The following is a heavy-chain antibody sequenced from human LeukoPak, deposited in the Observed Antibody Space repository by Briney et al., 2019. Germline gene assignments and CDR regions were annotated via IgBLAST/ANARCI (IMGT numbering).Heavy chain of an antibody. V-gene: IGHV4-4*07. CDR2: IYTSGST. J-gene: IGHJ4*02. CDR1: GGSISSYC. D-gene: IGHD3-3*01. CDR3: ARDDPITIFGVVPYYFDY. Sequence: PSETLSLTCTVSGGSISSYCWSWIRQPAGKGLEWIGRIYTSGSTNYNPSLKSRVTMSVDTSKNQFSLKLSSVTAADTAVYYCARDDPITIFGVVPYYFDYWGQGTLVTVSS.